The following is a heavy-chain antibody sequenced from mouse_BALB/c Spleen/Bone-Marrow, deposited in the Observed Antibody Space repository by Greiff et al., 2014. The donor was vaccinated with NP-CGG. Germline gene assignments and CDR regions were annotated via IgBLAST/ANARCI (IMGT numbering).Heavy chain of an antibody. CDR2: ISSGGSYT. CDR1: GFTFSSYA. V-gene: IGHV5-9-3*01. J-gene: IGHJ4*01. Sequence: EVKLVESGGGLVKPGGPLKLSCAASGFTFSSYAMSWVRQTPEKRLEWVATISSGGSYTYYPDSVKGRFTISRDNAKNTLYLQMSSLRSEDTAMYYCARQREVRPYYYAMDYWGQGTSVTVSS. D-gene: IGHD2-14*01. CDR3: ARQREVRPYYYAMDY.